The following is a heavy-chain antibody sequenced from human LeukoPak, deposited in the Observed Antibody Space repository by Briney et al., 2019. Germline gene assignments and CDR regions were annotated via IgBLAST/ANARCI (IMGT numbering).Heavy chain of an antibody. V-gene: IGHV4-34*01. CDR1: GGSFSGYY. D-gene: IGHD1-26*01. CDR2: INHSGST. CDR3: ARRGWWELFSTPFDY. Sequence: KPSETLSLTCAVYGGSFSGYYWSWIRQPPGKGLEWIGEINHSGSTNYNPSLKSRVTISVDTSMNQFSLKLSSVTAADTAVYYCARRGWWELFSTPFDYWGQGTLVTVSS. J-gene: IGHJ4*02.